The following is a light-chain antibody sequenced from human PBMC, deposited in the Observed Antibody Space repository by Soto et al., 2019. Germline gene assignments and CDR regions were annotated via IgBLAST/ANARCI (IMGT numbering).Light chain of an antibody. J-gene: IGKJ5*01. CDR3: RQHNSFPIT. V-gene: IGKV1-5*01. Sequence: QYPSTLSPSVVDRITITCRASQSISSWLAWYQQKPGKAPKLLIYDASSLESGVPSRFSGSGSGTEFTLTISSLQPDDFATYYCRQHNSFPITFGQGTRLEIK. CDR1: QSISSW. CDR2: DAS.